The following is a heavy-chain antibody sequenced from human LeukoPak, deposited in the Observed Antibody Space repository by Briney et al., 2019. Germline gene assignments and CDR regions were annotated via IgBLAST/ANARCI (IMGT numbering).Heavy chain of an antibody. Sequence: SETLSLTCTVYGGSFRVYYWTWIRQSPGKGLQWIGEVIHSGATNYNPSLTSRLIISVDTSRNQFSLKLSSVTAADTAVYYCARGYDSGGYYAYFDYWGQGALVTVSS. V-gene: IGHV4-34*12. J-gene: IGHJ4*02. CDR2: VIHSGAT. CDR1: GGSFRVYY. D-gene: IGHD3-22*01. CDR3: ARGYDSGGYYAYFDY.